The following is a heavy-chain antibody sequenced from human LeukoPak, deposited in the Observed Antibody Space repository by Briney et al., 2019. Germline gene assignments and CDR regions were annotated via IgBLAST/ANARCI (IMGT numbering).Heavy chain of an antibody. D-gene: IGHD6-19*01. CDR3: ARGYISSGWPLVGY. CDR1: GYTFTSYD. CDR2: MNPNSGNT. J-gene: IGHJ4*02. Sequence: ASVTVSFTASGYTFTSYDINWVRQATGQGLEWMGWMNPNSGNTGYAQKFQGRVTITRNTSISTAYMELSSLRSEDTAVYYCARGYISSGWPLVGYWGQGTLVTVSS. V-gene: IGHV1-8*03.